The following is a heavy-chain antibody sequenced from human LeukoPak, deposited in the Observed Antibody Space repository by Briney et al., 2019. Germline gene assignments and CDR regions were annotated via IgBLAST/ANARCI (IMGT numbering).Heavy chain of an antibody. Sequence: GESLKISRAASGFTFSSYSMNWVRQAPGKGLEWVSSISSSSSYIYYADSVKGRFTISRDNAKNSLYLQMNSLRAEDTAVYYCAREIATHYDSSGFDYWGQGTLATVSS. D-gene: IGHD3-22*01. J-gene: IGHJ4*02. CDR1: GFTFSSYS. CDR3: AREIATHYDSSGFDY. CDR2: ISSSSSYI. V-gene: IGHV3-21*01.